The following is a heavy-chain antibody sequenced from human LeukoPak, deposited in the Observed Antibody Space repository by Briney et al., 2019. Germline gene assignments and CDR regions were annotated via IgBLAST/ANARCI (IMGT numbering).Heavy chain of an antibody. D-gene: IGHD3-10*01. CDR2: IYYSGST. V-gene: IGHV4-39*01. CDR1: GGSISSNSYY. Sequence: SETLSLTCTVSGGSISSNSYYWGWIRQPPGKGLEWIGSIYYSGSTYYNPSLKNRLTISVDTSKNQFSLKLSSVTAADTAVYYCARTRYYYGSRSYGAPYYFDYWGQGSLVTVSS. J-gene: IGHJ4*02. CDR3: ARTRYYYGSRSYGAPYYFDY.